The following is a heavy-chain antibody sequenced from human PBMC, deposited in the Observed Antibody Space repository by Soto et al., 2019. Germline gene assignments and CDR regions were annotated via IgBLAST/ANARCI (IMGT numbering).Heavy chain of an antibody. CDR1: GFTFDDYT. V-gene: IGHV3-43*01. CDR3: AKDIGGGRNYGMDV. J-gene: IGHJ6*02. Sequence: PGGSLRLSCAASGFTFDDYTMHWVRQAPGKGLERVSLISWDGGSTYYADSVKGRFTISRDNSKISLYLQINSLRTEDTVLYYCAKDIGGGRNYGMDVWGQGTTVTVSS. D-gene: IGHD3-16*01. CDR2: ISWDGGST.